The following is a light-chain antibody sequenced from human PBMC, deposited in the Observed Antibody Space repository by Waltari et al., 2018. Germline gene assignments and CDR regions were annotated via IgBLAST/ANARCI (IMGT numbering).Light chain of an antibody. CDR2: DAS. V-gene: IGKV3-20*01. Sequence: EVMLTQSPGTLSLSPGERATLSCRASQSVSRTLAWYQQKPGQAPRLLIYDASRRATGIPARFSGSGSGTDFSLTISRLEPEDFAVYYCQKYGTLPATFGQGTKVEIK. CDR1: QSVSRT. CDR3: QKYGTLPAT. J-gene: IGKJ1*01.